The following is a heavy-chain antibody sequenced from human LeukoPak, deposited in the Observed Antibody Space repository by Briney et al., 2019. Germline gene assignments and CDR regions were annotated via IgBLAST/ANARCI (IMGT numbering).Heavy chain of an antibody. CDR3: ARGMTTVTTYDY. CDR2: IIPIFGTA. Sequence: ASVKVSCKASGYTFTSYGISWVRQAPGQGLEWMGGIIPIFGTANYAQKFQGRVTITADESTSTAYMELSSLRSEDTAVYYCARGMTTVTTYDYWGQGTLVTVSS. J-gene: IGHJ4*02. D-gene: IGHD4-17*01. V-gene: IGHV1-69*13. CDR1: GYTFTSYG.